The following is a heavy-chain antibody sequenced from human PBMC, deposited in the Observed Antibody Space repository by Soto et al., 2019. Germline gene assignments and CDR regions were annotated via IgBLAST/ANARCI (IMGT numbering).Heavy chain of an antibody. CDR2: ISSSSSTI. V-gene: IGHV3-48*01. D-gene: IGHD6-13*01. Sequence: GGSLRLSCAASGFTFSSYSMNWVRQAPGKGLEWVSYISSSSSTIYYADSVKGRFTISRDNAKNSLYLQMNSLRAEDTAVYYCARAPFRGGAAAGTHYWGQGTLVTVSS. J-gene: IGHJ4*02. CDR3: ARAPFRGGAAAGTHY. CDR1: GFTFSSYS.